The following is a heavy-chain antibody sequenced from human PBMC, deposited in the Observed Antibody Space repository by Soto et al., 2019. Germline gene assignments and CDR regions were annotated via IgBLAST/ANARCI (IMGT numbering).Heavy chain of an antibody. J-gene: IGHJ5*02. CDR2: INGDGSDI. Sequence: EAQLVQSGGGLVQPGGSGRLSCGASGFAFSSYWMHWVRQVPGKGLVWVSRINGDGSDIKYADSVKGRFTISRDNAKNTVYLQMNSLRAEDTAVYYCARDQSTGDWFDAWGQGTLVTVSS. CDR1: GFAFSSYW. V-gene: IGHV3-74*03. D-gene: IGHD2-2*01. CDR3: ARDQSTGDWFDA.